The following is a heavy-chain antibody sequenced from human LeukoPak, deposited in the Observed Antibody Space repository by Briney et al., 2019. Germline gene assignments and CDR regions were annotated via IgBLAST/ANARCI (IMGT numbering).Heavy chain of an antibody. D-gene: IGHD2-15*01. CDR2: SYYSGST. Sequence: SETLSLTCTVSGVSISSYYWSWIRQPPGKGLEWIGYSYYSGSTNYNPSLKSRVTISVDTSKNQFSLKLSSVTAADTAVYYCARDDYCSGGSCPNWFDPWGQGTLVTVSS. J-gene: IGHJ5*02. V-gene: IGHV4-59*12. CDR3: ARDDYCSGGSCPNWFDP. CDR1: GVSISSYY.